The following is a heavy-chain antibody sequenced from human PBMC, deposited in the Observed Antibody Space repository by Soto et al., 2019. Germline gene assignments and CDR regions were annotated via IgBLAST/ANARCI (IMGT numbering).Heavy chain of an antibody. V-gene: IGHV3-7*03. J-gene: IGHJ4*01. CDR1: GFTFSTYW. D-gene: IGHD4-4*01. CDR2: INLDGNVG. Sequence: EVQLLGSGGGLVQPGGSLRLSCVGSGFTFSTYWMNWVRQAPGKGLEWVANINLDGNVGTYVDSVRGRFTTSRDNAKNSLYLQMNSLRADDTAVYFCAGWGGHDYNYWGHGITVTVSS. CDR3: AGWGGHDYNY.